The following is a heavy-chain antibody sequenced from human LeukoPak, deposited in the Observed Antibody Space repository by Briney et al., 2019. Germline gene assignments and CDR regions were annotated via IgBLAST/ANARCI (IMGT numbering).Heavy chain of an antibody. CDR3: ARDRSEHYSTGY. CDR1: GFTFSSYG. CDR2: ISYDGSNK. Sequence: GGSLRLSCAASGFTFSSYGMHWVRQAPGKGLEWVAVISYDGSNKYYADSVKGRFTISRDNSKNTLYLQMNSLRGDDTAVYYCARDRSEHYSTGYWGQGTLVTVAS. D-gene: IGHD3-10*01. J-gene: IGHJ4*02. V-gene: IGHV3-30*03.